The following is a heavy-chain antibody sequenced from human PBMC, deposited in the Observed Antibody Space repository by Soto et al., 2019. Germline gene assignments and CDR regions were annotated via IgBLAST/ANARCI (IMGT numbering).Heavy chain of an antibody. D-gene: IGHD2-15*01. CDR1: GFTFSSYA. V-gene: IGHV3-23*01. CDR3: AKAFGPVVVVAAAMP. CDR2: ISGSGGST. J-gene: IGHJ4*02. Sequence: GGSLRLSCAASGFTFSSYAMSWVRQAPGKGLEWVSAISGSGGSTYYADSVKGRFTISRDNSKNTLYLQMNSLRAEDTAVYYCAKAFGPVVVVAAAMPWGQGTLVTVSS.